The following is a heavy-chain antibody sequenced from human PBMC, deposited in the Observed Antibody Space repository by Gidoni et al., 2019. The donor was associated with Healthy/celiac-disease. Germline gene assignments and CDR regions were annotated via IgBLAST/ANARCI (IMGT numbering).Heavy chain of an antibody. J-gene: IGHJ4*02. Sequence: QVQLVQSGAEVKKPGSSVKVSCKASGGTFSSYAISWVRQAPGQGLEWMGGIIPIFGTANYAQKFQGRVTITADESTSTAYMELSSLRSEDTAVYYCARDPRGADYGDYVPHPYFDYWGQGTLVTVSS. CDR3: ARDPRGADYGDYVPHPYFDY. D-gene: IGHD4-17*01. CDR1: GGTFSSYA. CDR2: IIPIFGTA. V-gene: IGHV1-69*01.